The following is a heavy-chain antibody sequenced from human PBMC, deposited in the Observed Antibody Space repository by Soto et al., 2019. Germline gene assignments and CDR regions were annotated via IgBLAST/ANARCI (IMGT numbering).Heavy chain of an antibody. CDR3: ARDRNIPDPTALAI. Sequence: ASVKVSCKASGYTFTSYGISWVRQAPGQGLEWMGWISAYNGNTNYAQKLQGRVTMTTDTSTSTAYMELRSLRSDDTAVYYCARDRNIPDPTALAIWGQGTMVTVSS. CDR2: ISAYNGNT. CDR1: GYTFTSYG. J-gene: IGHJ3*02. V-gene: IGHV1-18*01.